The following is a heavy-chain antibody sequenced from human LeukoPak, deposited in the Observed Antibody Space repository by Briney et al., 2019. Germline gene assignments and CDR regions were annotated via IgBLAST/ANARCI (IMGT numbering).Heavy chain of an antibody. D-gene: IGHD6-13*01. CDR1: GFSFSKYS. Sequence: GGSLRLSCVASGFSFSKYSMNWVRQAPGKGLEWVSYISSSGSTIYYADSVKGRFTISRDNAKNSLYLQMNSLRAEDTAVYYCARDSYSSSWYSQKWFDPWGQGTLVTVSS. CDR3: ARDSYSSSWYSQKWFDP. CDR2: ISSSGSTI. V-gene: IGHV3-48*04. J-gene: IGHJ5*02.